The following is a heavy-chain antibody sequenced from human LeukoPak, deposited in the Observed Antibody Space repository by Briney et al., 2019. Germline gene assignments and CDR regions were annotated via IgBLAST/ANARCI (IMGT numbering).Heavy chain of an antibody. CDR2: IYYSVSA. J-gene: IGHJ6*03. V-gene: IGHV4-59*01. D-gene: IGHD3-16*02. CDR3: ARVIPPHYYYMVV. Sequence: SETLSLICTVSGGSLSSYYWSWIRQPPGKGLEWIGYIYYSVSANYNPSLKSRVTISVDTSKNQFSLKVTSVTAADTAVYYCARVIPPHYYYMVVWGKGTTVTVSS. CDR1: GGSLSSYY.